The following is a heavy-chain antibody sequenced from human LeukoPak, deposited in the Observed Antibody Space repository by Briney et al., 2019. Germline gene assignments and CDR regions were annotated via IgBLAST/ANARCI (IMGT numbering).Heavy chain of an antibody. CDR1: GFPFSSYW. Sequence: PGGALRLSCAASGFPFSSYWMSWVRQSPGKGLEWVANINQDGSENHYVDSVKGRFTISRDNAKNSVFVQMNGLRVEDTAVYYCVRAGGSSWSDFWGQGTLVTVSS. CDR2: INQDGSEN. J-gene: IGHJ4*02. D-gene: IGHD6-13*01. CDR3: VRAGGSSWSDF. V-gene: IGHV3-7*01.